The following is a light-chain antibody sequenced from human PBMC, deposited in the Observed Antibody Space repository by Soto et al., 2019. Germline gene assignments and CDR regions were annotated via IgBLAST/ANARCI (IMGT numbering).Light chain of an antibody. CDR2: DVN. V-gene: IGLV2-11*01. J-gene: IGLJ1*01. CDR1: SSDVGGYYY. CDR3: YSYAGSYTFYV. Sequence: QSVLTQPRSVSGSPGQSVTISCTGTSSDVGGYYYVSWFQQHPGKAPKLLIYDVNKRPSGVPDRFSASKSGTTASLTISGLQVEDEADYYCYSYAGSYTFYVFGTGTKVT.